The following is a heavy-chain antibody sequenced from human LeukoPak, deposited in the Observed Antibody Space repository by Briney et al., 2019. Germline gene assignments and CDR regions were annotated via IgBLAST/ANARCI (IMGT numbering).Heavy chain of an antibody. CDR3: ARGPAEVTIFGVVIRYYFDY. CDR1: GGSISSSSYY. D-gene: IGHD3-3*01. CDR2: IYYSGST. V-gene: IGHV4-39*07. J-gene: IGHJ4*02. Sequence: PSETLSLTCTVSGGSISSSSYYWGWIRQPPGKGLEWIGSIYYSGSTYYNPSLKSRVTISVDTSKNQSSLKLSSVTAADTAVYYCARGPAEVTIFGVVIRYYFDYWGQGALVTVSS.